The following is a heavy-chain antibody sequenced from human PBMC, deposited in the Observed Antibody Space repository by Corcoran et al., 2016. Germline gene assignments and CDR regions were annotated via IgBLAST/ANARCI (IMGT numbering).Heavy chain of an antibody. CDR2: INHSGST. J-gene: IGHJ4*02. CDR1: GGSFSGYY. D-gene: IGHD2-15*01. V-gene: IGHV4-34*01. CDR3: ARMGGKGMDY. Sequence: VQLQQWGAGLLKPSETLSLTCAVYGGSFSGYYWSWIRQPPGKGLEWIGEINHSGSTNYNPSLKSRVTISVDTSKNQFSLKLSSVTAADTAVYYCARMGGKGMDYWGQGTLVTVSS.